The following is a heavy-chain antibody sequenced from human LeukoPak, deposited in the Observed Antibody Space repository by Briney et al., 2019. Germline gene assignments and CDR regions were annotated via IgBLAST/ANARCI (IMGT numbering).Heavy chain of an antibody. CDR1: GFTFSRYA. D-gene: IGHD3-10*01. CDR2: ISSNGGST. V-gene: IGHV3-64D*06. Sequence: GGSLRLSCSASGFTFSRYAMHWVRQAPGKGLECVSGISSNGGSTYYADSVKGRFTISRDNSKNTLYLQMSSLRAEDTAVYYCVKSGSYYNEPYYFDYWGQGTLVTVSS. J-gene: IGHJ4*02. CDR3: VKSGSYYNEPYYFDY.